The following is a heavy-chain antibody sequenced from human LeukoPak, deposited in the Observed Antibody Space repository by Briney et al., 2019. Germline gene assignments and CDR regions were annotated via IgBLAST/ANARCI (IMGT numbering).Heavy chain of an antibody. J-gene: IGHJ4*02. Sequence: GGSLRLSCAASGFTFSSYGMHWVRQAPGKGLEWVAVISYDGSNKYYADSVKGRFTISRDNSKNTLYLQMNSLRAEDTAAYYCATPRPGIAAAGIRGYDYWGQGTLVTVSS. CDR2: ISYDGSNK. D-gene: IGHD6-13*01. CDR1: GFTFSSYG. CDR3: ATPRPGIAAAGIRGYDY. V-gene: IGHV3-30*03.